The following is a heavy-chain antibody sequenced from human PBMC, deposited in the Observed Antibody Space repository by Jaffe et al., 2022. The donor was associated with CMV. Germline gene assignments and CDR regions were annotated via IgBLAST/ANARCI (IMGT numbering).Heavy chain of an antibody. Sequence: EVQLVQSGAEVKKPGESLRISCKGSGYSFTSYWISWVRQMPGKGLEWMGRIDPSDSYTNYSPSFQGHVTISADKSISTAYLQWSSLKASDTAMYYCARRSRGPGYDFWSGYPSAFDIWGQGTMVTVSS. CDR2: IDPSDSYT. D-gene: IGHD3-3*01. V-gene: IGHV5-10-1*03. J-gene: IGHJ3*02. CDR3: ARRSRGPGYDFWSGYPSAFDI. CDR1: GYSFTSYW.